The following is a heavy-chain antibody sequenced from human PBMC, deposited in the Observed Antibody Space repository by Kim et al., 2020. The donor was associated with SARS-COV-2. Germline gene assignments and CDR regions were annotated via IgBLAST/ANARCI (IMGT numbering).Heavy chain of an antibody. CDR1: GFTFSDSP. Sequence: GGSLRLSCAASGFTFSDSPMHWVRQASGKGLEWVGRIRSKGYYYATSYAASVKGRITISRDDSESTAYLQMNSLKTEDTAVYYCTRIPGTTVAFWDAFDV. CDR3: TRIPGTTVAFWDAFDV. D-gene: IGHD1-1*01. CDR2: IRSKGYYYAT. J-gene: IGHJ3*01. V-gene: IGHV3-73*01.